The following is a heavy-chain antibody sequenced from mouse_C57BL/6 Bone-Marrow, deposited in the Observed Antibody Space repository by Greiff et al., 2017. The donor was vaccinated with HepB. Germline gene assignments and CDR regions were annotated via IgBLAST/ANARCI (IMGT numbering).Heavy chain of an antibody. CDR2: ISYDGSN. J-gene: IGHJ2*01. V-gene: IGHV3-6*01. Sequence: EVQRVESGPGLVKPSQSLSLTCSVTGYSITSGYYWNWIRQFPGNKLEWMGYISYDGSNNYNPSLKNRISITRDTSKNQFFLKLNSVTTEDTATYYCARDLSTVVAREYFDYWGQGTTLTVSS. CDR3: ARDLSTVVAREYFDY. CDR1: GYSITSGYY. D-gene: IGHD1-1*01.